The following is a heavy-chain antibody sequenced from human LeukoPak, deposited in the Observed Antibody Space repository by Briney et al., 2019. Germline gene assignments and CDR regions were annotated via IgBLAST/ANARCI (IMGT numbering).Heavy chain of an antibody. CDR3: ERVPGSHYYYYMDG. CDR1: GSKFDDYE. V-gene: IGHV3-20*01. J-gene: IGHJ6*03. CDR2: ISRSGRAT. Sequence: GGSLTLSCAASGSKFDDYEMSWVRQVPGKGLECVSGISRSGRATGYGDSVKGRFTISRDNAKNSLFLQMTSLRAEDTALYHCERVPGSHYYYYMDGWGEAAAVTVSS.